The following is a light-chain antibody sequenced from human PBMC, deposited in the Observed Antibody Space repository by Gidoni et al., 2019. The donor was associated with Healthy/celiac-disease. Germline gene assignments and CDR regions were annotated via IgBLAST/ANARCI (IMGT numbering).Light chain of an antibody. CDR2: WAS. J-gene: IGKJ2*01. CDR3: QQYYSTPLYT. CDR1: QSVLYSCNNKGY. V-gene: IGKV4-1*01. Sequence: DIVMTQSPDSLAVSLGESATINCKSSQSVLYSCNNKGYLAWYQQKPGQPPKLLIYWASTRESGVPDRFSGSGSGTDFTLTISSLQAEDVAVYYCQQYYSTPLYTFGQGTKLEIK.